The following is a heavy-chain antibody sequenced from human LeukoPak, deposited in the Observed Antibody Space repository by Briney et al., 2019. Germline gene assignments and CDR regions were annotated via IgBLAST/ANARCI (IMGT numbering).Heavy chain of an antibody. V-gene: IGHV1-24*01. CDR2: FDPEDGET. CDR1: GYTLTELS. CDR3: ATHYDILTGYRY. Sequence: ASVKVSCKVSGYTLTELSMHWVRQAPGKGLEWMGGFDPEDGETIYAQKFQGRVTMTEGTSTDTAYMELSSLRSEDTAVYYCATHYDILTGYRYWGQGTLVTVSS. D-gene: IGHD3-9*01. J-gene: IGHJ4*02.